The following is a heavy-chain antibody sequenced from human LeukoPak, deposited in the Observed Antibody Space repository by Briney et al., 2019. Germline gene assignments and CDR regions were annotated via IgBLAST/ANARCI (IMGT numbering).Heavy chain of an antibody. CDR1: GYTFTSYD. D-gene: IGHD3-10*01. J-gene: IGHJ4*02. Sequence: ASVKVSCKASGYTFTSYDINWVRHATGQRLEWMGWMNPNSGNTGYAQKFQGRVNMTRNTSISTAYMELSSLRSEDTAVYYCARGRSAGLYFDYWGQGTLVTVSS. CDR3: ARGRSAGLYFDY. CDR2: MNPNSGNT. V-gene: IGHV1-8*01.